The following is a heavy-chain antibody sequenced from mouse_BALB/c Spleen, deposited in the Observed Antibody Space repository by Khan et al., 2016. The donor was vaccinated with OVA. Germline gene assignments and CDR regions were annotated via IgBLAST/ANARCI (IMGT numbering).Heavy chain of an antibody. V-gene: IGHV3-2*02. CDR3: ARKDYYDYDPFPY. Sequence: VQLQESGPGLVKPSQSLSLTCPVTGYSITSEYTWNWIRQFPGNKLEWMGFISYSGNTRYNPSLKSRISITRDTSKNQFFLQLNSVTSEDTATYYCARKDYYDYDPFPYWSQGTLVTVSA. J-gene: IGHJ3*01. CDR1: GYSITSEYT. D-gene: IGHD2-4*01. CDR2: ISYSGNT.